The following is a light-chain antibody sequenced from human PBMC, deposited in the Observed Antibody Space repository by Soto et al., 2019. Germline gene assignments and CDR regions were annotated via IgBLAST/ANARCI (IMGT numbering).Light chain of an antibody. V-gene: IGKV2-28*01. J-gene: IGKJ1*01. CDR2: LGS. Sequence: DVVLTQSPLFLPVTPGEPASISCRSSQSLLDSNGYNYLDWYLQKPGQSPQLLMYLGSNRASGVRDRFSGSGSGTAFTLQINRVETEDVGVYYCMQARHFPRTFGQGTKVEI. CDR1: QSLLDSNGYNY. CDR3: MQARHFPRT.